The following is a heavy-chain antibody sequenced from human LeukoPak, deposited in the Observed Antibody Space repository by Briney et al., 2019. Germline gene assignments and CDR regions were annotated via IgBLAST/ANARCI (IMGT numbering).Heavy chain of an antibody. CDR3: ARDAYRSVAFDI. V-gene: IGHV3-21*01. CDR2: ISSSSSYI. CDR1: GFTFSGYS. J-gene: IGHJ3*02. Sequence: PGGSLRLSCAASGFTFSGYSMNWVRQAPGKGLEWVSSISSSSSYIYYADSVKGRFTISRDNAKNSLYLQMNSLRAEDTAVYYCARDAYRSVAFDIWGQGTMVTVSS.